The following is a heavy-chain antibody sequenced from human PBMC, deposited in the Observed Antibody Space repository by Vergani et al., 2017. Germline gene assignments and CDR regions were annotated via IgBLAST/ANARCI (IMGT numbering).Heavy chain of an antibody. CDR2: IPFDGSNQ. J-gene: IGHJ4*02. CDR1: GFTLSNYD. CDR3: AKHFRGWGIDY. V-gene: IGHV3-30*02. D-gene: IGHD3-16*01. Sequence: QVQLVESGGGVVQRGGSLRLSCATSGFTLSNYDMQWIRQGPGKGLEFVAFIPFDGSNQYYADSVKGRFTLSRDFSKNTLYLQMNSRRTDDTATYYCAKHFRGWGIDYWGQGTQVIVSS.